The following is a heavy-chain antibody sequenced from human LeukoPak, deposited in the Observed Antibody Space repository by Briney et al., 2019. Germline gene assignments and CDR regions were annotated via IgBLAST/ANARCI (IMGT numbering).Heavy chain of an antibody. CDR3: SRDPRGIALAGTYDY. D-gene: IGHD6-19*01. V-gene: IGHV3-30*03. CDR2: ISYDGNKK. CDR1: GFSFSSFG. J-gene: IGHJ4*02. Sequence: GGSLRLSCAASGFSFSSFGMHWVRQAPGKGLEWVAVISYDGNKKYYGDSAKGRFTISRDNSMNTLYLKMNSLRADDTAVYYCSRDPRGIALAGTYDYWGQGILVTVSS.